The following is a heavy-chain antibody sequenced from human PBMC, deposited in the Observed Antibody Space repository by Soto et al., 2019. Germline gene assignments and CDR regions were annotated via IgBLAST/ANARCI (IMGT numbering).Heavy chain of an antibody. D-gene: IGHD2-2*01. CDR2: MNPNSGNT. CDR1: GYTFTSYD. J-gene: IGHJ6*02. CDR3: AEVSVPAAIAYYYYGMDV. Sequence: ASVKVSCKASGYTFTSYDINWVRQATGQGLEWMGWMNPNSGNTGYAQKFQGRVTMTRNTSISTAYMELSSLRSEDTAVYYCAEVSVPAAIAYYYYGMDVWGQGTKVTVSS. V-gene: IGHV1-8*01.